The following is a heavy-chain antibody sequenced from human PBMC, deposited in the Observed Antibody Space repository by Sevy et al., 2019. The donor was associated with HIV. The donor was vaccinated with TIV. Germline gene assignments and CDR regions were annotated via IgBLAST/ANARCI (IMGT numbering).Heavy chain of an antibody. V-gene: IGHV4-4*07. CDR1: GGSISSYY. CDR3: AGDGRDGYYYDTGMDV. Sequence: SETLSLTCTVSGGSISSYYWSWIRQPAGKGLEWIGRIYTSGSTNYNPSLKSRVTMSVDTSKNQFSLKLSSVTAADTAVYYCAGDGRDGYYYDTGMDVWGQGTTVTVSS. D-gene: IGHD3-22*01. J-gene: IGHJ6*02. CDR2: IYTSGST.